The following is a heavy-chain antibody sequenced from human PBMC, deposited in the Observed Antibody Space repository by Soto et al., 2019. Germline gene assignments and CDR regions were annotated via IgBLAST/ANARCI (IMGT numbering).Heavy chain of an antibody. Sequence: QVQLVQSGTEVKKPGASVNVSCKAFGYTFTSYGFSWVRQVPGQGLEWVGWTSECNGDTQYAQTMKGRLTVTTDTSTTTVHMELRSLTPADTAVYYCAREAGWQRMVPYDWGQGTLVTVS. D-gene: IGHD6-25*01. CDR3: AREAGWQRMVPYD. J-gene: IGHJ4*02. CDR2: TSECNGDT. V-gene: IGHV1-18*04. CDR1: GYTFTSYG.